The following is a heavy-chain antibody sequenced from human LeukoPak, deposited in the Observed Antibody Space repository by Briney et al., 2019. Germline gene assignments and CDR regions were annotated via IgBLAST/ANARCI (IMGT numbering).Heavy chain of an antibody. CDR2: INHSGST. D-gene: IGHD2-2*01. J-gene: IGHJ4*02. Sequence: PSQTLSLTCTVSGGSVSSGGYYWSWIRQPPGKGLEWIGEINHSGSTNYNPSLKSRVTISVDTSKNQFSLKLSSVTAADTAVYYCARGRVYCSSTSCPLPLFDYWGQGTLVTVSS. CDR1: GGSVSSGGYY. V-gene: IGHV4-61*08. CDR3: ARGRVYCSSTSCPLPLFDY.